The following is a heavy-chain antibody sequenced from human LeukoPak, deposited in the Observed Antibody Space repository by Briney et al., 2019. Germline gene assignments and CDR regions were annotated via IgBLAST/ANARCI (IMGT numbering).Heavy chain of an antibody. CDR1: GFTVSSNY. CDR2: IYSGGRT. CDR3: VKDRYVDY. D-gene: IGHD3-16*01. J-gene: IGHJ4*02. Sequence: GGSLRLSCAASGFTVSSNYMNWVRQAPGKGLEWVSVIYSGGRTYYAESVKGRFTISRDNSKNTLFLQMSSLRAEDTAVYYCVKDRYVDYWGQGTLVTVSS. V-gene: IGHV3-53*05.